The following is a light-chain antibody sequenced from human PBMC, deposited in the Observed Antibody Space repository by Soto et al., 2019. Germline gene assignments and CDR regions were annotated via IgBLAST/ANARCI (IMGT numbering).Light chain of an antibody. CDR2: GVS. CDR3: CSYAGSSTLV. J-gene: IGLJ2*01. CDR1: SSDVGGYNY. Sequence: QSVLTQPASLSGSPGQSITISCTGTSSDVGGYNYVSWYQQHPGKAPRLMIYGVSNRPLGVSYRFSGSKSGNTASLTISGLQAEDEADYYCCSYAGSSTLVFGGGTQLTVL. V-gene: IGLV2-23*02.